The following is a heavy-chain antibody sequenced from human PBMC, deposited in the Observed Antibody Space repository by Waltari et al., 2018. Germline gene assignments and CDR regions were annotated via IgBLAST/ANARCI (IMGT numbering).Heavy chain of an antibody. D-gene: IGHD6-19*01. CDR1: GGTFSSYA. CDR3: ARREKQWLVQGWFDP. CDR2: IYPGDSDT. V-gene: IGHV5-51*01. J-gene: IGHJ5*02. Sequence: VQLVQSGAEVKKPGSSVKVSCKASGGTFSSYAISWVRQAPGQGLEWMGIIYPGDSDTRYSPSFQGQVTISADKSISTAYLQWSSLKASDTAMYYCARREKQWLVQGWFDPWGQGTLVTVSS.